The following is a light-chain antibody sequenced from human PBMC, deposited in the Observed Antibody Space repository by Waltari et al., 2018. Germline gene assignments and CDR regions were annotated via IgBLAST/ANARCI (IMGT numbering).Light chain of an antibody. CDR1: QSLLHSNGNTY. CDR2: RVS. CDR3: MQALQTPRT. Sequence: DIVMTQTPLSLPVTTGEPASIYCRSSQSLLHSNGNTYLYWYLQKPGQPPRLLIYRVSNRFSGVPDRFSGSGSGTDFTLKISRVEAEDVGVYYCMQALQTPRTFGQGTKVEIK. V-gene: IGKV2-29*02. J-gene: IGKJ1*01.